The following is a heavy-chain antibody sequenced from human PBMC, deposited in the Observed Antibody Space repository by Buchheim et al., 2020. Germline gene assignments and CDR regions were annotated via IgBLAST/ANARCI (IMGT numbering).Heavy chain of an antibody. V-gene: IGHV4-59*01. CDR2: VYYTGTT. D-gene: IGHD3-22*01. J-gene: IGHJ4*02. CDR3: AADYYDSRYYFDF. Sequence: QVQLQESGPGLVKPSETLSLSCAISGASITSYYWNWIRQPPGKGLEWIGSVYYTGTTKYNPSLKSRATISVDTSRNQFSLKVNSVTGADTAVYYCAADYYDSRYYFDFWGQGSL. CDR1: GASITSYY.